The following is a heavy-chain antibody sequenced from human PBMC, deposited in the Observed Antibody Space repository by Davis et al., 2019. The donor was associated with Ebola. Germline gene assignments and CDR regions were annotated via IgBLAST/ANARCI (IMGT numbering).Heavy chain of an antibody. V-gene: IGHV4-39*01. CDR2: LSPSGDS. Sequence: SETLSLTCTVSGGSISTNTYYWACIRQPPGRGLAWIGSLSPSGDSYYSPSLESRVTISGNTSKNQFSLRLSSLTAADTSVYYCAKHLVTTVGDAVDIWGLGTMVTVSS. CDR1: GGSISTNTYY. J-gene: IGHJ3*02. D-gene: IGHD4-11*01. CDR3: AKHLVTTVGDAVDI.